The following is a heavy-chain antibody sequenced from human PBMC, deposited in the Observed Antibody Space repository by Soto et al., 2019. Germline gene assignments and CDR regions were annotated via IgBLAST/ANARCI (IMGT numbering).Heavy chain of an antibody. D-gene: IGHD3-3*01. CDR1: GFTFSWHW. V-gene: IGHV3-7*01. Sequence: GGSLRLSCAASGFTFSWHWMTWVRQAPGKGLEWVANIKEDGSEKYYADSVKGRFTVSRDNAKNSLSLEMSSLGPEDTALYFCARVDFWSGFWGLDHWGQGTLVTVSS. CDR2: IKEDGSEK. CDR3: ARVDFWSGFWGLDH. J-gene: IGHJ4*02.